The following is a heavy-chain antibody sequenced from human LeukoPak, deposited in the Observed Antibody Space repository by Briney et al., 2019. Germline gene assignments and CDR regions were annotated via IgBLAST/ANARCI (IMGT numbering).Heavy chain of an antibody. D-gene: IGHD6-13*01. V-gene: IGHV1-18*01. CDR1: GYTFTSYG. Sequence: ASVKVSCKASGYTFTSYGISWVRQAPGQGLGWMGWISAYNGNTNYAQKFQGRVTMTRNTSISTAYLELSSLRSEDTAVYYCARVPPQYSSSWYDYWGQGTLVTVSS. J-gene: IGHJ4*02. CDR3: ARVPPQYSSSWYDY. CDR2: ISAYNGNT.